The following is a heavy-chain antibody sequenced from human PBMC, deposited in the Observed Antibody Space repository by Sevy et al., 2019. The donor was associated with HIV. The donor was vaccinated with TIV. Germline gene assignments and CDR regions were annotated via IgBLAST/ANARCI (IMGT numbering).Heavy chain of an antibody. CDR1: GFIFSNFA. V-gene: IGHV3-30*04. J-gene: IGHJ1*01. Sequence: GESLKISCAASGFIFSNFAMHWVRQAPGKGLEWVAVTSYDGSHKYYADSVKGCFTVSRDNSRNILSLEMNSLRRDDTAVYYCARGENNDEFFQYWGQGTLVTVSS. CDR3: ARGENNDEFFQY. CDR2: TSYDGSHK. D-gene: IGHD1-26*01.